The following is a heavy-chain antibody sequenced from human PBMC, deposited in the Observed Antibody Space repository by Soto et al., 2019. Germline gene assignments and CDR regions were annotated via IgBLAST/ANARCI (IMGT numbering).Heavy chain of an antibody. J-gene: IGHJ6*03. D-gene: IGHD2-21*01. Sequence: SETLSLTCVVSGGSLSDYFWSWIRQPPGMALEWIGEINHLGSINYSPSLKSRVTMSVDTSKNQFSLTLNAVTAADTATYYCARGGISHWAYFYYMDVWDRGTTVTVSS. CDR2: INHLGSI. CDR1: GGSLSDYF. V-gene: IGHV4-34*01. CDR3: ARGGISHWAYFYYMDV.